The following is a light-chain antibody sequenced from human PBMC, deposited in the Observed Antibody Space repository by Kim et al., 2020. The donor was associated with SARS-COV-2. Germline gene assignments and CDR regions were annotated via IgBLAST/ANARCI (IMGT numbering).Light chain of an antibody. CDR2: AAS. CDR1: HGISNY. V-gene: IGKV1-27*01. J-gene: IGKJ2*01. CDR3: QKYNSAYT. Sequence: LSASGGSGMIITCRASHGISNYLALYQQKPGRVPKLLIYAASTFQSGVPSQFSGSGSGTDFTFTISSLQPEDVATYYCQKYNSAYTFGQWTKLGIK.